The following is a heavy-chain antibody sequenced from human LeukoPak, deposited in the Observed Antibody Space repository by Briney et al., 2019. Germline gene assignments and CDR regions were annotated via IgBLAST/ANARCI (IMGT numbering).Heavy chain of an antibody. CDR1: GFTFSSYD. CDR3: ARWDGISDTFDI. J-gene: IGHJ3*02. Sequence: PGESLRLSCAASGFTFSSYDMHWVRQGTGKGLEWVSGIGTAGDTYYSGSVKGRFTISRENAKNSLYLQMNSLRAGDTAVYYCARWDGISDTFDIWGQGTLVTVSS. V-gene: IGHV3-13*01. CDR2: IGTAGDT. D-gene: IGHD1-26*01.